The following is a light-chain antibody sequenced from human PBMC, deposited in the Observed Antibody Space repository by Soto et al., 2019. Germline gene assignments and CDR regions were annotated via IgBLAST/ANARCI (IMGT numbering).Light chain of an antibody. CDR1: SSDVGSYNL. J-gene: IGLJ1*01. CDR3: GSKASIGKYV. Sequence: QSVLAQPASVSGSPGQSSTIACTGTSSDVGSYNLVSWYQQHPGKAPKLMIYEVSKRPSGVSNRFSGSKSGNTASLTISGLQSEDEAHYHGGSKASIGKYVCGTGTKVT. V-gene: IGLV2-14*02. CDR2: EVS.